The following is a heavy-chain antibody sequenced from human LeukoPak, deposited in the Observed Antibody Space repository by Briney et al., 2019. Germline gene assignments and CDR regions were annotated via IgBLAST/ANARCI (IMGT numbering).Heavy chain of an antibody. CDR1: GFTFSSYA. V-gene: IGHV3-30*01. J-gene: IGHJ4*02. D-gene: IGHD1-26*01. CDR2: ISYDGSNK. Sequence: GGSLRLSCAASGFTFSSYAMHWVRQAPGKGLEWVAVISYDGSNKYCADSVKGRFTISRDNSKNTLYLQMNSLRAEDTAVYYCARDDLSGSSHSFDYWGQGTLVTVSS. CDR3: ARDDLSGSSHSFDY.